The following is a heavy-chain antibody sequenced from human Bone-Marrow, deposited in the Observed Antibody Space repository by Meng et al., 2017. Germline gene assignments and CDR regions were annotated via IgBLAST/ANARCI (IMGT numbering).Heavy chain of an antibody. J-gene: IGHJ1*01. D-gene: IGHD6-13*01. CDR2: VNPSGGST. Sequence: QVQLVQSGAEVRNPGASVKVSCKTSGYSFISFYIHWVRQAPGQGLEWMAVVNPSGGSTAYAPRFQDRVTMTSDMSTSTFFMELSSLRPEDTAVYYCARPGGYSSNWPLQHWGQGTLVTVSS. V-gene: IGHV1-46*01. CDR1: GYSFISFY. CDR3: ARPGGYSSNWPLQH.